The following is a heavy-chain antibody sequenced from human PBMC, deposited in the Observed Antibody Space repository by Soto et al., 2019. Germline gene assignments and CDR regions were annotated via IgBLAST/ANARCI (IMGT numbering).Heavy chain of an antibody. CDR1: GFSFSNYW. V-gene: IGHV3-7*03. CDR2: INRDGGER. CDR3: ARDATFCLDC. D-gene: IGHD3-16*01. J-gene: IGHJ4*02. Sequence: LRLSCAASGFSFSNYWMAWVRQAPGKGLEWVANINRDGGERYHADSVRGRFTIFRDSSENSLYLQMNRLRAEDTAVYYCARDATFCLDCWGRGTLVTVSS.